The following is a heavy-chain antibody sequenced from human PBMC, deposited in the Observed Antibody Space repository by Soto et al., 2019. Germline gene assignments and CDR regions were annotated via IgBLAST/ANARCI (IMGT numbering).Heavy chain of an antibody. J-gene: IGHJ6*02. CDR2: INHSGST. CDR1: GGSFSGYY. CDR3: ARGLRKQLGYYYYGMDV. Sequence: QVQLQQWGAGLLKPSETLSLTCAVYGGSFSGYYWSWIRQPPGKGLEWIGEINHSGSTNYNPSLKRRVTISVDTSKNQFSLKLSSVTAADTAVYYCARGLRKQLGYYYYGMDVWGQGTTVTVSS. D-gene: IGHD6-6*01. V-gene: IGHV4-34*01.